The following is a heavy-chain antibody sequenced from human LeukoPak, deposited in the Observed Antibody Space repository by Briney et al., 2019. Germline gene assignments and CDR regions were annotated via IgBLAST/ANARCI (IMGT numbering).Heavy chain of an antibody. CDR3: AKGPHIVVVTAIDN. Sequence: GGSLRLSCAASGFTFSSYAMSWVRQAPGKGLELVSGISGNGGSTYYADSVKGRFTISRDNSKDTVYLQMNSLRGEDTAVYYCAKGPHIVVVTAIDNWGQGTLVTVSS. V-gene: IGHV3-23*01. CDR2: ISGNGGST. CDR1: GFTFSSYA. D-gene: IGHD2-21*02. J-gene: IGHJ4*02.